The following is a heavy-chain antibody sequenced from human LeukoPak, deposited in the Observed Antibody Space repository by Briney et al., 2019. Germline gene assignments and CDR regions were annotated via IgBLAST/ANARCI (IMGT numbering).Heavy chain of an antibody. CDR3: AISLEMATIYY. J-gene: IGHJ4*02. V-gene: IGHV3-33*01. Sequence: GGSLRLSCAASGFTFSSYGMHWVRQAPGKGLEWVAVIWYDGSNKYYADSVKGRFTISRDNSQNTLYLQMNSLRAEDTAVYYCAISLEMATIYYWGQGTLVTVSS. CDR2: IWYDGSNK. CDR1: GFTFSSYG. D-gene: IGHD5-24*01.